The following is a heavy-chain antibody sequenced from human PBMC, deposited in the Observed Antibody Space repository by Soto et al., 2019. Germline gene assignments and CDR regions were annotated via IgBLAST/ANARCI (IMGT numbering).Heavy chain of an antibody. CDR2: ISSSDTII. V-gene: IGHV3-11*01. CDR3: ARDLGYYDSSGYFDY. D-gene: IGHD3-22*01. J-gene: IGHJ4*02. CDR1: GFTFSDYY. Sequence: LRLSCAASGFTFSDYYMSWIRQAPGKGLEWVSYISSSDTIISYADSVKGRFTISRDNAKNSLYLQMNSLRAEDTAVYYCARDLGYYDSSGYFDYWGQGTLVTVSS.